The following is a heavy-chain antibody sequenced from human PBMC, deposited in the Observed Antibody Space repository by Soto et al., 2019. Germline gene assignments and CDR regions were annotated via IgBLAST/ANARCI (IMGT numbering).Heavy chain of an antibody. V-gene: IGHV3-48*01. CDR3: ARDIVVVPAAADSDY. CDR1: GFTFSSYS. D-gene: IGHD2-2*01. CDR2: ISSSSSTI. J-gene: IGHJ4*02. Sequence: GGSLRLSCAASGFTFSSYSMNWVRQAPGKGLEWVSYISSSSSTIYYADSVKGRLTISRDNAKNSLYLQMNSLRAEDTAVYYCARDIVVVPAAADSDYWGQGTLVTVSS.